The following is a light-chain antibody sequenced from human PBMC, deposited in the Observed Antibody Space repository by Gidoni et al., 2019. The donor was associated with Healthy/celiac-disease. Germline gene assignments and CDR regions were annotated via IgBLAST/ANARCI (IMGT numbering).Light chain of an antibody. Sequence: QLVLTQSPSASASLGVSVKLTCTLSRGHSSYAISWHQQQPEKGPRYLMKLNSDGSHSKGDGIPDRFSGSSSGAERYLTISSLQSEDEADYYCQTWGTGIPVVFGGGTKLTVL. J-gene: IGLJ2*01. V-gene: IGLV4-69*01. CDR2: LNSDGSH. CDR1: RGHSSYA. CDR3: QTWGTGIPVV.